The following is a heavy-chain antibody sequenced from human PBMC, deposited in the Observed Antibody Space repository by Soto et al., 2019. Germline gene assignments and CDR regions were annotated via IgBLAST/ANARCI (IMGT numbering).Heavy chain of an antibody. CDR2: ISDGDGAT. J-gene: IGHJ4*02. V-gene: IGHV3-23*01. D-gene: IGHD3-16*01. Sequence: EVHLLESGGGLVQPGGSRRLSCAASGFAFSDYAMTWVRQAPGKGLEWVSDISDGDGATHYADSVKGRFTISRDDSKNTLYLQMDSLRAEDAAVYYCAKGRTFFDFWGQGTLVTVSS. CDR3: AKGRTFFDF. CDR1: GFAFSDYA.